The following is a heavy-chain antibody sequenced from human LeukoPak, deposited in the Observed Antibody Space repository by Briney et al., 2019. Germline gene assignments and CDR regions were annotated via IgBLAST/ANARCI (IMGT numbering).Heavy chain of an antibody. V-gene: IGHV4-30-4*01. D-gene: IGHD1-26*01. Sequence: SETLSLTCTVSGGSISSGDYYWSWIRQPPGKGLEWIGYIYYSGSTYYNPSLKSRVTISVDTSKNQFSLKLSSVTAADTAVYYCARASMGATKPDDAFDIWGQGTMVTVSS. CDR3: ARASMGATKPDDAFDI. J-gene: IGHJ3*02. CDR1: GGSISSGDYY. CDR2: IYYSGST.